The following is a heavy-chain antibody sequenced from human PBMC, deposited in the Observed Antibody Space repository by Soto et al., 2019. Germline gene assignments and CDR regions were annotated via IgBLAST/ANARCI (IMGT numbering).Heavy chain of an antibody. CDR2: IYYSWIT. CDR1: GVSISSSSYY. V-gene: IGHV4-39*01. J-gene: IGHJ4*02. Sequence: NPXETLCLTCPVSGVSISSSSYYWGWIRQPPGKGLEWIGSIYYSWITYYNPSLKSRVTISVDTSKNQFSLKLSSVTAADTAVYYCARFITIFGVVINYFDYWGQGTMVTVS. CDR3: ARFITIFGVVINYFDY. D-gene: IGHD3-3*01.